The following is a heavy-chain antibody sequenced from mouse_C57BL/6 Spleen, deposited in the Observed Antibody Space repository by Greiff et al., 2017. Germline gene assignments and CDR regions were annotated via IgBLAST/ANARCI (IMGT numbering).Heavy chain of an antibody. CDR3: ARKSPHYYGSSPYYFDY. Sequence: EVQGVESGGGLVKPGGSLKLSCAASGFPFSSYTMSWVRQPPEKRLELVATISGGGGNTSYPDSVKGPFTISRDNAKNTLYLQMSSLRAEDTALYYCARKSPHYYGSSPYYFDYGGQGTTLTVSS. V-gene: IGHV5-9*01. CDR2: ISGGGGNT. CDR1: GFPFSSYT. J-gene: IGHJ2*01. D-gene: IGHD1-1*01.